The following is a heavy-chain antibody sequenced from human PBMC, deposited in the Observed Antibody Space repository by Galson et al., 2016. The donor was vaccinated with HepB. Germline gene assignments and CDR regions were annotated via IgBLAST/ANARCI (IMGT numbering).Heavy chain of an antibody. J-gene: IGHJ4*02. CDR1: AYSFTSYW. CDR3: ARRGIAVAGRGGIDY. V-gene: IGHV5-51*01. Sequence: QSGAEVKKPGESLRISCKGSAYSFTSYWIGWVRQMPGKGLEWMAMISPGDSDPRYSPSFQGQVTISADKSISTAYLQWSSLKASDTAMYYCARRGIAVAGRGGIDYWGQGTLVTVSS. D-gene: IGHD6-19*01. CDR2: ISPGDSDP.